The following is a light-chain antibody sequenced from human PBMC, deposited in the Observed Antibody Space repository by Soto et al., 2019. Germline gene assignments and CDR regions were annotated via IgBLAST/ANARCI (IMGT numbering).Light chain of an antibody. CDR2: SND. CDR1: SSDIGTNT. V-gene: IGLV1-44*01. CDR3: ATWDDSLNGVI. Sequence: QSVLTQPPSACGTPGQRVTISCSGSSSDIGTNTVNWYQRLPGKAPKLLIYSNDQRPSGVPDRFSCSKSGTSASLAISGLQSEDEADYYCATWDDSLNGVIFGGGTQLTVL. J-gene: IGLJ2*01.